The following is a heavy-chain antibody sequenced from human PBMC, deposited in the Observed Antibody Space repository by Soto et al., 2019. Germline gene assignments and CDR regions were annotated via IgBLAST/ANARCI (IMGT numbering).Heavy chain of an antibody. Sequence: PCEILSQSNTVSDLNISNGFSYLSLKKQHPGKGLEWIGYIYYSGSTYYNPSLKSRVTISVDTSKNQFSLKLSSVTAADTAVYYCAIGWFGERNCFDPWGQGTLVTVSS. V-gene: IGHV4-31*03. D-gene: IGHD3-10*01. J-gene: IGHJ5*02. CDR2: IYYSGST. CDR1: DLNISNGFSY. CDR3: AIGWFGERNCFDP.